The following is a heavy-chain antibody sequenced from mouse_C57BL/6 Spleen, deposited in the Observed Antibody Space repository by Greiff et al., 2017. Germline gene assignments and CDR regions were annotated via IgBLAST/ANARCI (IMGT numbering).Heavy chain of an antibody. J-gene: IGHJ2*01. V-gene: IGHV1-64*01. D-gene: IGHD1-1*01. Sequence: VQLQQPGAELVKPGASVKLSCKASGYTFTSYWMHWVKQRPGQGLEWIGMIHPNSGSTNYNEKFKSKATLTVDKSSSTAYMQLSSLTSEASAVYDSARSTTVVARGYCAYWGQGTTLTVSS. CDR1: GYTFTSYW. CDR3: ARSTTVVARGYCAY. CDR2: IHPNSGST.